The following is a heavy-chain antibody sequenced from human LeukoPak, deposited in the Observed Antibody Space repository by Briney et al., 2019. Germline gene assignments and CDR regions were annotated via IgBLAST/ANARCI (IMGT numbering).Heavy chain of an antibody. J-gene: IGHJ6*02. Sequence: GRPLRLSCAASGFTFSSYAMHWVRQAPGKGLEWVAVISYDGSNKYYVDSVKGRFTISRDNAKNSLYLQMNSLRAEDTALYYCAKGGFGELSDGMDVWGQGTTVTVSS. CDR2: ISYDGSNK. D-gene: IGHD3-10*01. CDR1: GFTFSSYA. CDR3: AKGGFGELSDGMDV. V-gene: IGHV3-30-3*01.